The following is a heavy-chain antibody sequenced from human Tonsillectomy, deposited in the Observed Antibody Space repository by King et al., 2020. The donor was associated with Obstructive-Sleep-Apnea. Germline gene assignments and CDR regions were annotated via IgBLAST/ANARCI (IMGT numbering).Heavy chain of an antibody. V-gene: IGHV3-9*01. CDR2: ISWDSGSI. Sequence: QLVQSGGGLVQPGRSLRLSCEASGFTFEYYAMHWVLQAPGKSLEWVSGISWDSGSIGFSDSVEGRLNLVRDNAKKSLYLQMNSLRAEETALYYCAKDVVVAASYAFDIWGQGTMVTVSS. CDR3: AKDVVVAASYAFDI. D-gene: IGHD2-15*01. J-gene: IGHJ3*02. CDR1: GFTFEYYA.